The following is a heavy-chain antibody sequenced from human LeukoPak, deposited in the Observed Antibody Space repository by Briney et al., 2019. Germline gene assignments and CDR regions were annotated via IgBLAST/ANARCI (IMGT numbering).Heavy chain of an antibody. V-gene: IGHV1-69*13. CDR3: ARTLREQLWFGFDY. CDR1: GGTFSSYA. J-gene: IGHJ4*02. CDR2: IIPIFGTA. Sequence: ASVKVSCKASGGTFSSYAISWVRQAPGQGLEWMGGIIPIFGTANYAQKFQGRVTITADESTSTAYMELSSLRSEDTAVYYCARTLREQLWFGFDYWGQGTLVTVSS. D-gene: IGHD5-18*01.